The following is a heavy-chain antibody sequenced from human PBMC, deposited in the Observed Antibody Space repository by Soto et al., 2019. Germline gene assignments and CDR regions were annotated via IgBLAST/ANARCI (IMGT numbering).Heavy chain of an antibody. V-gene: IGHV3-66*01. J-gene: IGHJ4*02. Sequence: VQLVESGGGVVQPGRSLRLSCAASGFTFSNIYMTWVRQAPGKGLEWVSIIYSGGSTYYGDSVKGRFTISRDNSKNTVYLQMNSLRAEDTAVYYCARGGYSYGSDYWGQGTLVTVSS. CDR2: IYSGGST. D-gene: IGHD5-18*01. CDR1: GFTFSNIY. CDR3: ARGGYSYGSDY.